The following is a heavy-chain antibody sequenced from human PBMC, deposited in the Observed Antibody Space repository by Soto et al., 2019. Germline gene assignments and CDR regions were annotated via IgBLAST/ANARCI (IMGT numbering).Heavy chain of an antibody. J-gene: IGHJ6*02. V-gene: IGHV3-23*01. D-gene: IGHD4-17*01. Sequence: EVQLLESGGGLVQPGGSLRLSCAASGFTFSSYAMNWVRQAPGKGLEWVSTISGSGNSTYYADSVKGRFIISRDNSKNKLYLQMNSLRAEDTAVYYCAIYGGADVWGQGTTVTVSS. CDR2: ISGSGNST. CDR1: GFTFSSYA. CDR3: AIYGGADV.